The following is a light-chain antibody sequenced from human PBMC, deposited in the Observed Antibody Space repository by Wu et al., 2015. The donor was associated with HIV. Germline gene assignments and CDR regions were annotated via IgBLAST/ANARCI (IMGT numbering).Light chain of an antibody. V-gene: IGKV3-11*01. CDR1: QTIDNL. Sequence: EIVLTQFPATLSLSPGERATLSCRASQTIDNLLAWYQQTPGKAPRLLIYDTSNRATGIPARFSGSGSGTDFTLTITRLEPEDFAMYYCQQYDSSPYTFGQGTKLEIK. J-gene: IGKJ2*01. CDR2: DTS. CDR3: QQYDSSPYT.